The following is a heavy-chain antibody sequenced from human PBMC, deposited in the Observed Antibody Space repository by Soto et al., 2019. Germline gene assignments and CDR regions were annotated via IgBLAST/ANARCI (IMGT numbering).Heavy chain of an antibody. CDR3: AGCRDGYNWEDYFDY. Sequence: WGSLRLSCAASGFTFSSYSMNWVRQAPGKGLEWVSYISSSSSTIYYADSVKGRFTISRDNAKNSLYLQMNSLRDEDTAVCYCAGCRDGYNWEDYFDYWGQGTLVTSPQ. D-gene: IGHD5-12*01. V-gene: IGHV3-48*02. J-gene: IGHJ4*02. CDR1: GFTFSSYS. CDR2: ISSSSSTI.